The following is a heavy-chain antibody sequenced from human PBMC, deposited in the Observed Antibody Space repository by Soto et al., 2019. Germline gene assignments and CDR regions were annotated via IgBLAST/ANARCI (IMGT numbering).Heavy chain of an antibody. Sequence: GGSLRLSCAASGFTFSSYAMHWVRQAPGKGLEWVAVISYDGSKKYYADSVKGRFTISRDNSKKTLYLQMNSLRAEDTAVYYCASALGYCSSTSCYVDYNYYYYYGMDVWGQGTTVTVSS. V-gene: IGHV3-30-3*01. CDR1: GFTFSSYA. CDR3: ASALGYCSSTSCYVDYNYYYYYGMDV. D-gene: IGHD2-2*01. CDR2: ISYDGSKK. J-gene: IGHJ6*02.